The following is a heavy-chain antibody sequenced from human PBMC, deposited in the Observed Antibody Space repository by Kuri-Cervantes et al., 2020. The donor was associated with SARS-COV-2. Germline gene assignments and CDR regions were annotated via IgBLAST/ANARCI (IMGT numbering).Heavy chain of an antibody. Sequence: GGSLRLTCTGSGYSFTSYWIGWVRQMPGKGLEWMGIIYPGDSDTRYSPSFQGQVTISADKSISTAYLQWSSLKASDTAMYYCARPRGGSSWSRDAFDIWGQGTMVTVSS. CDR2: IYPGDSDT. J-gene: IGHJ3*02. CDR1: GYSFTSYW. CDR3: ARPRGGSSWSRDAFDI. V-gene: IGHV5-51*01. D-gene: IGHD6-13*01.